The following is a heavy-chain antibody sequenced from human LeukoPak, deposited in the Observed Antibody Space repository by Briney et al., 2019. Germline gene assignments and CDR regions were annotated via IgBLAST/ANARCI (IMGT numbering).Heavy chain of an antibody. J-gene: IGHJ4*02. V-gene: IGHV3-21*01. CDR1: GFTFSSYI. Sequence: PGGSLRLSCAASGFTFSSYIMNWVRQAPGKGLEWVSSIGSSSSYIYYADSVKGRFTISRDNAKNSLYLQMNSLRAEDTAVYYCARDGGHYGGNSFDYWGQGTLVTVSS. CDR2: IGSSSSYI. CDR3: ARDGGHYGGNSFDY. D-gene: IGHD4-23*01.